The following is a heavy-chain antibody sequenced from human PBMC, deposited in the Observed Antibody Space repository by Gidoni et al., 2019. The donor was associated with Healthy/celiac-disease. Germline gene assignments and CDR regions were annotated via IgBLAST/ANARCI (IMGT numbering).Heavy chain of an antibody. V-gene: IGHV3-23*01. Sequence: EVPLLESGGGLVQPGGSLRPPCAASGFTFSSYAMSWPRQAPGKGQEWVSAISGSGGSTYYADSEKGRFTISRDNSKNTLYLQMNSLRAEDTAGYYCAKDNSSLRLGELSFFDYWGQGTLVTVSS. CDR3: AKDNSSLRLGELSFFDY. J-gene: IGHJ4*02. D-gene: IGHD3-16*02. CDR1: GFTFSSYA. CDR2: ISGSGGST.